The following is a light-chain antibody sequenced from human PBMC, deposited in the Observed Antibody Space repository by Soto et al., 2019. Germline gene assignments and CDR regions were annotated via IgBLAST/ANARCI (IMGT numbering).Light chain of an antibody. CDR3: QQYDSSLIT. CDR1: QSFSSSF. J-gene: IGKJ5*01. Sequence: EIVLTQSPGTLSLSPGERATLSCRASQSFSSSFLAWYQQKPGQAPRLLIYGASSRATGIPVRFSGTGSGTDFTFTFSRLEPEDFAVYYCQQYDSSLITFGHGTRLVIK. V-gene: IGKV3-20*01. CDR2: GAS.